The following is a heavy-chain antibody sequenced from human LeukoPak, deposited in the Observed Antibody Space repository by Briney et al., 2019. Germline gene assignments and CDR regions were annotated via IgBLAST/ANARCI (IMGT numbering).Heavy chain of an antibody. J-gene: IGHJ4*02. CDR1: GFTLRSYS. CDR3: ARAPTVLVGYCSSSSCQADY. V-gene: IGHV3-21*01. Sequence: PGGSLRLSCAASGFTLRSYSMNWVRQAPGKGLEWVSSIGRSSSDIYYAVSVKGRFTISRDNAENSLYLQMNSLRVEDTAVYYCARAPTVLVGYCSSSSCQADYWGQGTLVTVSS. D-gene: IGHD2-2*01. CDR2: IGRSSSDI.